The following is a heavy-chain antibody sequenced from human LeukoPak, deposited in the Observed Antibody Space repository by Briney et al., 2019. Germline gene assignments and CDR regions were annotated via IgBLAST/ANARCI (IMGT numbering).Heavy chain of an antibody. Sequence: GGSLRLSCAASGFTFTGFAMSWVRQAPGKGPEWVPRIGGSSGSTYYADSVKGRFTISRDNSKKTLYLQMNSLRADDTAVYYCAKMKGPGLYYHYSMDVWGKGTTVIDS. CDR3: AKMKGPGLYYHYSMDV. J-gene: IGHJ6*03. CDR2: IGGSSGST. CDR1: GFTFTGFA. V-gene: IGHV3-23*01.